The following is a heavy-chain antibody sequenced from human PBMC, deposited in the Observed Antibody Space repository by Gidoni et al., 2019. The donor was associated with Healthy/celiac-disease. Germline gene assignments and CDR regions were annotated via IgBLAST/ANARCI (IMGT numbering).Heavy chain of an antibody. J-gene: IGHJ6*02. CDR2: ISGDGGST. V-gene: IGHV3-43*02. CDR1: GFTFDGYA. CDR3: ANAMRGYCSGGSCYPDV. Sequence: EVQLVESGGGVVQPGGSLRLSCAASGFTFDGYAMHWVRPAPGKGLEWVSLISGDGGSTYYADSVKGRFTISRDNSKNSLYLQMNSLRTEDTALYYCANAMRGYCSGGSCYPDVWGQGTTVTVSS. D-gene: IGHD2-15*01.